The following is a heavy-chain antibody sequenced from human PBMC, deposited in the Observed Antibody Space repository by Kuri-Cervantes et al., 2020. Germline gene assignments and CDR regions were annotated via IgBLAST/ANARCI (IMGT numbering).Heavy chain of an antibody. J-gene: IGHJ6*02. CDR1: GFTFSSYG. V-gene: IGHV3-30*18. D-gene: IGHD3-10*01. Sequence: GESLKISCAASGFTFSSYGMHWVRQAPGKGLEWVAVISYDGSNKYYADSVKGRFTISRDNSKNTLYLQMNSLRAEDTAVYYCAKDLVITMVRGVISPYYYYGMDVWGQGTTVTVSS. CDR3: AKDLVITMVRGVISPYYYYGMDV. CDR2: ISYDGSNK.